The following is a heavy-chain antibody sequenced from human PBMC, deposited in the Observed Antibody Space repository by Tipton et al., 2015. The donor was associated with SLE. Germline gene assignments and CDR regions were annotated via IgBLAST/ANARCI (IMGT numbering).Heavy chain of an antibody. Sequence: SLRLSCAASGFTFSSYAMSWVRQAPGKGLEWVSAISGSGGSTYYADSVKGRFTISRDNSKNTLYLQMNSLRAEDTAVYYCARDLAIFGVVPASVDYWGQGTLVTVSS. V-gene: IGHV3-23*01. CDR2: ISGSGGST. J-gene: IGHJ4*02. CDR1: GFTFSSYA. CDR3: ARDLAIFGVVPASVDY. D-gene: IGHD3-3*01.